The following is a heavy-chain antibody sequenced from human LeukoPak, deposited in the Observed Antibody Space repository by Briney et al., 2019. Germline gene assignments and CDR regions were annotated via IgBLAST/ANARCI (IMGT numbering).Heavy chain of an antibody. CDR1: GLTFSSHA. Sequence: GGSLRLSCAAPGLTFSSHAMSWVRQTPGKGLDWVSSISGVGGSTYYADSVKGRFTISRDNSKNTVYLQMNSLRADDTAVYYCAKARGWYDFDYWGQGILVTVSS. D-gene: IGHD6-19*01. CDR2: ISGVGGST. V-gene: IGHV3-23*01. J-gene: IGHJ4*02. CDR3: AKARGWYDFDY.